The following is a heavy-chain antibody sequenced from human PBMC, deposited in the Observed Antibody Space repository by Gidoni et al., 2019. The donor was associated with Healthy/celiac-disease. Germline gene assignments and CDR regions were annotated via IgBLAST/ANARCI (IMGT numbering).Heavy chain of an antibody. CDR3: AREGPRAWFDP. J-gene: IGHJ5*02. Sequence: QVQLVQSGAEVKKPGSSVQGPCKASGGTFSSYASSWVRQAPGQGLEWMGWIIPIFGTANYAQKFQGRVTITADESTSTAYMELSSLRSEDTAVYYCAREGPRAWFDPWGQGTLVTVSS. CDR1: GGTFSSYA. CDR2: IIPIFGTA. V-gene: IGHV1-69*01.